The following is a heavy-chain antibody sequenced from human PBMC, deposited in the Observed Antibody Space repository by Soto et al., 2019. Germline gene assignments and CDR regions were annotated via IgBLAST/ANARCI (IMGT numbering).Heavy chain of an antibody. CDR2: IYYSGST. V-gene: IGHV4-30-4*01. J-gene: IGHJ4*02. Sequence: PSETLSLTCTVSGGSISSGDYYWSWIRQPPGKGLEWIGYIYYSGSTYYNPSLKSRVTISVDTSKNQFSLKLSSVTAADTAVYYCARDLPRPIVVVPAATFDYWGQGTLVTVS. CDR1: GGSISSGDYY. D-gene: IGHD2-2*01. CDR3: ARDLPRPIVVVPAATFDY.